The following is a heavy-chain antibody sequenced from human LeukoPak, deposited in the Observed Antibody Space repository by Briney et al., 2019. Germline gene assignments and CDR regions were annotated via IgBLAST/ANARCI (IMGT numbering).Heavy chain of an antibody. Sequence: RASVKVSCTASEGTFSSYAISWVRQAPGQGLEWMGGIIPIFGTANYAQKFQGRVTITADESTSTAYMELSSLRSEDTAVYYCARDRSGSYYGFDYWGQGTLVTVSS. CDR2: IIPIFGTA. J-gene: IGHJ4*02. CDR1: EGTFSSYA. CDR3: ARDRSGSYYGFDY. D-gene: IGHD1-26*01. V-gene: IGHV1-69*13.